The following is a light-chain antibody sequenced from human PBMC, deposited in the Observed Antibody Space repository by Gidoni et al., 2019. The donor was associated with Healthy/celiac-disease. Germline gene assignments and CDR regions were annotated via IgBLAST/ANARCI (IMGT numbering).Light chain of an antibody. V-gene: IGKV1-5*03. CDR1: QSISSW. Sequence: DIQMTQSPSTLSASVGDRVTITCRASQSISSWLDWYQQKPGKAPKLLNYKASSLESGVPSRFSGSGSGTEFTLTISSLQPDDFATYYCQQYNSYRTFGQGTKVEIK. CDR2: KAS. J-gene: IGKJ1*01. CDR3: QQYNSYRT.